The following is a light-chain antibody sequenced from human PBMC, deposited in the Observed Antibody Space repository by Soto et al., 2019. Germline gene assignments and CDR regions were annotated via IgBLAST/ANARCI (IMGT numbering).Light chain of an antibody. CDR1: QSVSSSY. V-gene: IGKV3-20*01. CDR2: GAS. CDR3: QQYGSSPPVT. J-gene: IGKJ1*01. Sequence: EIVWTQSPGTLSLSPGERATTTCPCSQSVSSSYLAWYQQKPGQAPRLLIYGASSRATGIPDRFSGSGSGTDFTLTISRLEPEDFAVYYCQQYGSSPPVTFGQGTKVDIK.